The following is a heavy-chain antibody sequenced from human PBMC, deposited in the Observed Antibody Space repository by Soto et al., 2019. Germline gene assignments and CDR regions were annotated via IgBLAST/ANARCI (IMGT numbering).Heavy chain of an antibody. V-gene: IGHV1-18*04. Sequence: SSVKVSCKASGYSFTNYGFSWGRQAPGQGLDWMGWISSYNGHTKYAQNFQGRVTMTTDTDTSTAVREVQSLRSDDTATYPCGRWSAITISFGAASDPIWLDSWGQGIQVTVSS. CDR3: GRWSAITISFGAASDPIWLDS. CDR1: GYSFTNYG. J-gene: IGHJ5*01. D-gene: IGHD3-3*01. CDR2: ISSYNGHT.